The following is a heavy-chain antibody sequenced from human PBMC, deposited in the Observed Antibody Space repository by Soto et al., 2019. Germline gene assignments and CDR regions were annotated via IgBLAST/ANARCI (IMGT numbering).Heavy chain of an antibody. D-gene: IGHD2-2*01. CDR1: GYTFTSYD. CDR2: MNPNSGNT. CDR3: ARVLDVPAVSSEPGRLDAFDI. J-gene: IGHJ3*02. Sequence: GASVKVSCKASGYTFTSYDINWVRQATGQGLEWMGWMNPNSGNTGYAQKFQGRVTMTRNTSISTAYMELSSLRSEDTAVYYCARVLDVPAVSSEPGRLDAFDIWGQGTMVTVSS. V-gene: IGHV1-8*01.